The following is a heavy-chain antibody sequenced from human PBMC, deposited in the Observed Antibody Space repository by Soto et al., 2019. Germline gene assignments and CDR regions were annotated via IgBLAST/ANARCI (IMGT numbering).Heavy chain of an antibody. Sequence: QVQLVQSGAEVKKPGSSVKVSCKASGGTFNNYGMGWARQAPGQGLEWMGGIIPMIGRTNYAQKFQGRLTLTADASRSTAYMELRSLRSDDTAVYYCASWDYDVLTGYSYDDWGQGTLVTVSS. V-gene: IGHV1-69*01. D-gene: IGHD3-9*01. J-gene: IGHJ4*02. CDR1: GGTFNNYG. CDR2: IIPMIGRT. CDR3: ASWDYDVLTGYSYDD.